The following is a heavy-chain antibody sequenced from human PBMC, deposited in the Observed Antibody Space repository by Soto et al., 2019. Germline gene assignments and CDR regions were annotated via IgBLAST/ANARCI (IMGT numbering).Heavy chain of an antibody. CDR1: GYTFTSYD. D-gene: IGHD2-15*01. J-gene: IGHJ3*02. CDR3: ARGRGGVGVAAINGAFDI. Sequence: ASVKVSCKASGYTFTSYDINWVRQATGQGLEWMGWMNPNSGNTGYAQKFQGRVTMTRNTSISTAYMELSSLRSEDTAVYFWARGRGGVGVAAINGAFDIWGQGTMVTVSS. V-gene: IGHV1-8*01. CDR2: MNPNSGNT.